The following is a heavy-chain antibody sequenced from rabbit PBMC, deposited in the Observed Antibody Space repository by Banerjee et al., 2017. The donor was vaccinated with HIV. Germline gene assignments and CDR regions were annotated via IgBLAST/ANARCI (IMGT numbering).Heavy chain of an antibody. CDR3: ARAGSSYYTGAFDP. V-gene: IGHV1S40*01. CDR1: GFSFSSSYH. CDR2: IDAGVSGTT. Sequence: QSLEESGGDLVKPGASLTLTCTASGFSFSSSYHMCWVRQAPGKGLEGIACIDAGVSGTTYYASWAKGRFTISKTSSTTVTLQMTSLTAADTATYFCARAGSSYYTGAFDPWGQGTLVTVS. J-gene: IGHJ2*01. D-gene: IGHD8-1*01.